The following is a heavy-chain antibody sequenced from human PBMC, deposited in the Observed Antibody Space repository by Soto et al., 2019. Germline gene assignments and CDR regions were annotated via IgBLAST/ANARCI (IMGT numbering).Heavy chain of an antibody. CDR2: IYSSGST. D-gene: IGHD3-3*01. V-gene: IGHV4-4*07. CDR3: ARHYYAFWSGQSGYYFDY. J-gene: IGHJ4*02. Sequence: QLQLQESGPGLVKPSETLSLTCTVSGGSISSDYWSWIRQPAGEGLEWIGRIYSSGSTNYNPSLQSRVTMSVDTSKNQFSLKLSSVTAADTAVYYCARHYYAFWSGQSGYYFDYWGQGTLVTVSS. CDR1: GGSISSDY.